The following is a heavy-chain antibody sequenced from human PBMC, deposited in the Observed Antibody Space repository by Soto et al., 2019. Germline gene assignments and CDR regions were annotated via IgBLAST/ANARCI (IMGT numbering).Heavy chain of an antibody. Sequence: QVQLQESGPGLVKPSGTLSLTCTVSGFSVTSNKYWRWVRQSPGTSLEWIGEISHSGTTYYNPSLSGTVSISMDKSKNPISLILTSVTAADTAVYHCARDSRYWADDGCSIMRDAFDVWGQGTLVTVSS. V-gene: IGHV4-4*02. CDR1: GFSVTSNKY. CDR3: ARDSRYWADDGCSIMRDAFDV. CDR2: ISHSGTT. D-gene: IGHD2-21*01. J-gene: IGHJ3*01.